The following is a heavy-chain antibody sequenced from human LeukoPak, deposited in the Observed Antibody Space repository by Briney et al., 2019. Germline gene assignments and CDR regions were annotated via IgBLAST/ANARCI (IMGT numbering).Heavy chain of an antibody. CDR1: GYTFTSYY. J-gene: IGHJ4*02. CDR3: ARDQEGFDY. Sequence: ASVKVSCKASGYTFTSYYMHWVRQAPGQGLEWMGIINPNGGSTSCAQKFQGRVTVTRDTSTSTVHMELSGLRSEDTAAYYCARDQEGFDYWGQGTLVTVSS. V-gene: IGHV1-46*01. CDR2: INPNGGST.